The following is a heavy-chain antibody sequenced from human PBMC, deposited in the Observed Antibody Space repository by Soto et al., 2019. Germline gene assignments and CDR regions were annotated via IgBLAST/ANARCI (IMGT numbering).Heavy chain of an antibody. J-gene: IGHJ6*02. Sequence: PSETLSLTCTVSGGSISSYYWSWIRQPAGKGLEWIGRIYTSGSTNYNPSLKSRVTMSVDTSKNQFSLKLSSVTAADTAVYYCALTPVRGVIIHYYYYGMDVWGQGTTVTVSS. CDR2: IYTSGST. V-gene: IGHV4-4*07. CDR1: GGSISSYY. D-gene: IGHD3-10*01. CDR3: ALTPVRGVIIHYYYYGMDV.